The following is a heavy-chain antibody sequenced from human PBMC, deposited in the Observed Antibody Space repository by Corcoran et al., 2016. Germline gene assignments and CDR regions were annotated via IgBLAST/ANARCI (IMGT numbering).Heavy chain of an antibody. Sequence: QVQLVQSGAEEKKPGALVKVSCKASGYTFTSYGISWVRQAPGQGLEWMGWISAYNGNTNYAQKLQGRVTMTTDTSTSTAYMGLRSLRSDDTAVYYVARSSKRGYATRDFDYWGQGTLVTVSS. V-gene: IGHV1-18*01. CDR2: ISAYNGNT. CDR3: ARSSKRGYATRDFDY. CDR1: GYTFTSYG. J-gene: IGHJ4*02. D-gene: IGHD1-1*01.